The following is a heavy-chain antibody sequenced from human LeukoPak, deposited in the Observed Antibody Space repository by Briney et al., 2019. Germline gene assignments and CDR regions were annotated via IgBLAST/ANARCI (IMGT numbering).Heavy chain of an antibody. V-gene: IGHV3-30*18. CDR2: ISYDGSNK. J-gene: IGHJ6*02. CDR3: AKGLEYCTSTNCCEAYYFYGMDV. CDR1: GFTFSSYG. Sequence: PGGSLRLSCAASGFTFSSYGMHWVRQAPGKGLEWVAVISYDGSNKYYADSVKGRFTISRDNSKNTLYLQMNSLRAEDTAVYYCAKGLEYCTSTNCCEAYYFYGMDVWGQGTTVTLSS. D-gene: IGHD2-2*01.